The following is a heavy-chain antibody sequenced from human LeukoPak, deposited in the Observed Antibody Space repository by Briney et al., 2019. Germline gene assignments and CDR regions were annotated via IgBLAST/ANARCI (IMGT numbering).Heavy chain of an antibody. V-gene: IGHV3-30-3*01. CDR2: ISYDGSNK. Sequence: GGSLRLSRAASGFTFSSYAMHWVRQAPGKGLEWVAVISYDGSNKYYADSVKGRFTISRDNSKNTLYLQMNSLRAEDTAVYYCARELIKKYNYGMDVWGQGTTVTVSS. J-gene: IGHJ6*02. CDR3: ARELIKKYNYGMDV. CDR1: GFTFSSYA.